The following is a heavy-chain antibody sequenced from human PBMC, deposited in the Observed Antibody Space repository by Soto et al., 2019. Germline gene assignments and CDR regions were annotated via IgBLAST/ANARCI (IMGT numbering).Heavy chain of an antibody. CDR3: ARLSETRYYYYGLDV. CDR1: AYIFTTYW. J-gene: IGHJ6*02. V-gene: IGHV5-51*01. Sequence: PGESLKISCKGSAYIFTTYWIGWVRQMPGQGLEWVGVIYPGDSRTRYSPPFQGQVTISVDKSISTAYLQWSSLKASDTAMYYCARLSETRYYYYGLDVSGQGITVTVS. CDR2: IYPGDSRT.